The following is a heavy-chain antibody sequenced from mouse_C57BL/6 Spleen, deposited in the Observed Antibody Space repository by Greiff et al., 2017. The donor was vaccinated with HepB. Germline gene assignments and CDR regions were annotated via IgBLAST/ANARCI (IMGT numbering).Heavy chain of an antibody. D-gene: IGHD1-1*01. V-gene: IGHV10-3*01. CDR3: VGEPGSSPYDYAMDY. CDR1: GFTFNTYS. Sequence: EVQVVESGGGLVQPKGSLKLSCAASGFTFNTYSMHWVRQAPGKGLEWVARIRSKSSNYATYYADSVKDRITISRDDSQSMLYLQMNNLKTEDTDMYDSVGEPGSSPYDYAMDYWGQGTTVTVAS. J-gene: IGHJ4*01. CDR2: IRSKSSNYAT.